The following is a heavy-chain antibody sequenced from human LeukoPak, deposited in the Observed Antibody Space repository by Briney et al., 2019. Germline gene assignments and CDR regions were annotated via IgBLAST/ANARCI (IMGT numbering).Heavy chain of an antibody. CDR1: GFNSSSYW. V-gene: IGHV3-74*01. D-gene: IGHD1-26*01. Sequence: GGSLRLSCAASGFNSSSYWMHWVRQAPGKGLVWVSRINSDGISTTYADSVKGRFTISRDNAKNTLYLQMNSLRAEDTAVYYCAKGGARLCDYWGQGTLSPSHQ. CDR3: AKGGARLCDY. J-gene: IGHJ4*02. CDR2: INSDGIST.